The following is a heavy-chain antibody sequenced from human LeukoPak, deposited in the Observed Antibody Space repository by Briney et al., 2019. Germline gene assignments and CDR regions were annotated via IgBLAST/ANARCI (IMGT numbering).Heavy chain of an antibody. CDR3: MCWGTDNH. J-gene: IGHJ4*02. Sequence: GGSLRLSCTFSGLTFRSYWMNWVRQAPGKGLEWVANINPGGNEIKSVDSVKGRSIISRDNAKNSLDLQMSSLRVEDTAVYYCMCWGTDNHWGQGILVTVSS. CDR2: INPGGNEI. D-gene: IGHD7-27*01. V-gene: IGHV3-7*01. CDR1: GLTFRSYW.